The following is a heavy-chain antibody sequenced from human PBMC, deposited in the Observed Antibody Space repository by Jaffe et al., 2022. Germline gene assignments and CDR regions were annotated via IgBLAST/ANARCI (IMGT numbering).Heavy chain of an antibody. CDR1: GFTVSSNY. Sequence: EVQLVESGGGLVQPGGSLRLSCAASGFTVSSNYMSWVRQAPGKGLEWVSVIYSGGSTYYADSVKGRFTISRDNSKNTLYLQMNSLRAEDTAVYYCAREYYYDSSAKRGWDAFDIWGQGTMVTVSS. J-gene: IGHJ3*02. V-gene: IGHV3-66*02. D-gene: IGHD3-22*01. CDR3: AREYYYDSSAKRGWDAFDI. CDR2: IYSGGST.